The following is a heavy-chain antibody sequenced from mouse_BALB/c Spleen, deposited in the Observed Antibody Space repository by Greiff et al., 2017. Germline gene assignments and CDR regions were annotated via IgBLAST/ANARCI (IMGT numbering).Heavy chain of an antibody. Sequence: EVQLQQSGPELVKPGASVKISCKASGYTFTDYNMHWVKQSHGKSLEWIGYIYPYNGGTGYNQKFKSKATLTVDNSSSTAYMELRSLTSEDSAVYYCAREGQNWTWFAYWGQGTLVTVSA. CDR2: IYPYNGGT. D-gene: IGHD4-1*01. CDR1: GYTFTDYN. J-gene: IGHJ3*01. CDR3: AREGQNWTWFAY. V-gene: IGHV1S29*02.